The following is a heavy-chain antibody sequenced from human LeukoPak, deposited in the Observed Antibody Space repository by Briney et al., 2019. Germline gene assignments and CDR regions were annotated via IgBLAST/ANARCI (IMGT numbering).Heavy chain of an antibody. Sequence: PGGSLRLSCAASGFTFSNYGLHWVRQAPGKGLEWVAVIWYDGSNKYYADSVKGRFTISSDNSNNTLYLQMNSLRAEDTAVYYCAKDTGYYFYYIDVWGKGTTVTVSS. CDR3: AKDTGYYFYYIDV. J-gene: IGHJ6*03. CDR2: IWYDGSNK. V-gene: IGHV3-33*06. CDR1: GFTFSNYG. D-gene: IGHD4-11*01.